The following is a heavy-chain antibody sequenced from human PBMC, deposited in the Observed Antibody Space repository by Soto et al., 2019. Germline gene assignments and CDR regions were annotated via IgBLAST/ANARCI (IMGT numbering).Heavy chain of an antibody. CDR1: GGSISSYY. J-gene: IGHJ5*02. Sequence: ETLSLTCTVSGGSISSYYWSWIRQPPGKGLEWIGYIYYSGSTNYNPSLKSRVTISVDTSKNQFSLKLSSVTAADTAVYYCARAGYYGSGSYYNVFWFDPWGQGTLVTVSS. D-gene: IGHD3-10*01. CDR2: IYYSGST. V-gene: IGHV4-59*01. CDR3: ARAGYYGSGSYYNVFWFDP.